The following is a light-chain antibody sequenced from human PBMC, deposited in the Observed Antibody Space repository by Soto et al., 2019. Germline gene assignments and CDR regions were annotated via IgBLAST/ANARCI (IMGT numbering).Light chain of an antibody. CDR1: QSGTNN. J-gene: IGKJ4*01. Sequence: EIVVTLSTLTLSVSQGERVTLSCRASQSGTNNIAWQQQKPGQAPRLLIYGTSTRATGPPARFSGSGSGTEFTLTISSLQSEDFAAYCCQHNNNLPLTFGGGTKVDIK. CDR3: QHNNNLPLT. CDR2: GTS. V-gene: IGKV3D-15*01.